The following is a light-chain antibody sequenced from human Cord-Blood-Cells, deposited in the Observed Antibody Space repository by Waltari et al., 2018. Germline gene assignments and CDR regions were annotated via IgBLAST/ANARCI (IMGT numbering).Light chain of an antibody. CDR1: QSVSSY. J-gene: IGKJ2*01. V-gene: IGKV3-11*01. CDR2: DAS. CDR3: QRRSNWYT. Sequence: IVLTQSQATLYLSPGERATLACSASQSVSSYLAWYQQKPGQAPRLLIYDASNSATGIPTRFSGSVSATDFTLTISSLQPEDVAVYYCQRRSNWYTFGQGTKLEIK.